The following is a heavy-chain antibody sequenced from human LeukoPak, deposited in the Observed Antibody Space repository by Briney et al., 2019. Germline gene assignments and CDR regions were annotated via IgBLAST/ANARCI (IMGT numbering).Heavy chain of an antibody. CDR3: ARNLPAADY. V-gene: IGHV3-11*04. J-gene: IGHJ4*02. CDR2: ISNSGASI. CDR1: GFTFSDYY. D-gene: IGHD2-2*01. Sequence: GGSLRLSCAASGFTFSDYYMNWIRQAPGKGLEWVSFISNSGASIYYADSVKGRFTISRDNTKNSLYLQMNSLRAEDTAVYYCARNLPAADYWGQGTLVTVSS.